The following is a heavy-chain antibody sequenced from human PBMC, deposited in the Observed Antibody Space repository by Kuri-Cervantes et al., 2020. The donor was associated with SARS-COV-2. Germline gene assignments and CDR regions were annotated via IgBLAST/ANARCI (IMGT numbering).Heavy chain of an antibody. CDR3: AKGGTSSSSLYFQH. J-gene: IGHJ1*01. Sequence: SLKISCAASGFTFDDYAMHWVWQAPGKGLEWVSGISWNSGSIGYADSVKGRFTISRDNAKNSLYLQMNSLRAEDMALYYCAKGGTSSSSLYFQHWGQGTLVTVSS. CDR2: ISWNSGSI. V-gene: IGHV3-9*03. CDR1: GFTFDDYA. D-gene: IGHD6-6*01.